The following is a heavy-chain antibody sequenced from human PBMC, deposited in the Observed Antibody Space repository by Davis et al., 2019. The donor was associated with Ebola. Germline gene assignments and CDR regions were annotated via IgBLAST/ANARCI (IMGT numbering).Heavy chain of an antibody. CDR1: GFSFSTYW. CDR3: ARRGYSSGWYRPIDV. V-gene: IGHV3-74*01. CDR2: INGDGSST. Sequence: GESLKISCTASGFSFSTYWMHWVRQAPGKGLVWVSRINGDGSSTSYADSVKGRFTISRDNAKNTLYLQMNSLRAEDTAVYYCARRGYSSGWYRPIDVWGKGTTVTVSS. D-gene: IGHD6-19*01. J-gene: IGHJ6*04.